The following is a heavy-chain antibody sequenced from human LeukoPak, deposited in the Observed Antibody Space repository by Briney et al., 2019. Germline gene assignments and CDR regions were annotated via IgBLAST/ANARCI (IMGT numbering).Heavy chain of an antibody. Sequence: GGSLRLSCAASGFTFSNYAVSWVRQAPGKGLEWVSGLIGSGGSTYYADFVKGRFTISRDNSKNTLYLQMNSLRAEDTAVYYCAKDGGLWVSAHWGDSWGRGTLVTVSS. CDR2: LIGSGGST. V-gene: IGHV3-23*01. CDR3: AKDGGLWVSAHWGDS. CDR1: GFTFSNYA. D-gene: IGHD7-27*01. J-gene: IGHJ4*02.